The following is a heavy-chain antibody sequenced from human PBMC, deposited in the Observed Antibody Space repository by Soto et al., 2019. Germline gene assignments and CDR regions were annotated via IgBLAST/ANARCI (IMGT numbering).Heavy chain of an antibody. CDR2: IYYSGST. CDR3: ARGSSGWPPRLDY. Sequence: QVQLQESGPGLVKPSETLSLNCTVSGGPISSYYWSWIRQSPGKGLEWIGYIYYSGSTNYNPSLRNRVTISLVTSKNHFPLELSSVTAADTAVYYCARGSSGWPPRLDYWGQGTLVTVSS. J-gene: IGHJ4*02. V-gene: IGHV4-59*01. CDR1: GGPISSYY. D-gene: IGHD6-19*01.